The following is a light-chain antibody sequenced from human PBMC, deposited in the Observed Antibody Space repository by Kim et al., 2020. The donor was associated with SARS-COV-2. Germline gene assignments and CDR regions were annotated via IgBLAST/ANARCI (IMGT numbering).Light chain of an antibody. V-gene: IGKV1-27*01. CDR2: GAS. J-gene: IGKJ2*01. CDR3: QKYDSGPYT. Sequence: SASVGDSVTITCRASQGISKYLGWYQEKPGKVPKLLIYGASTLQPGVPSRFSGTGSETDFTLTINTLQPEDVATYYCQKYDSGPYTFGQGTKLEI. CDR1: QGISKY.